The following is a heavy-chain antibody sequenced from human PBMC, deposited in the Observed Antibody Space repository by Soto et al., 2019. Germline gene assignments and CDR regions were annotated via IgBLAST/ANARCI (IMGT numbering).Heavy chain of an antibody. D-gene: IGHD3-22*01. CDR1: GFTFSSYS. Sequence: GGSLRLSCAASGFTFSSYSMNWVRQAPGKGLEWVSYISSSSSTIYYADSVKGRFTISRDNAKNSLYLQMNSLRDEDTAVYYCARVPSDYYYDSSGQDYWGQGTLVTVSS. V-gene: IGHV3-48*02. CDR3: ARVPSDYYYDSSGQDY. CDR2: ISSSSSTI. J-gene: IGHJ4*02.